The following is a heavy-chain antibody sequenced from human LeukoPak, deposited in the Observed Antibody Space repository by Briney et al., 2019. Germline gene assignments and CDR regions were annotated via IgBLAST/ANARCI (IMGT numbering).Heavy chain of an antibody. CDR3: ARSEAAAGTGLNY. J-gene: IGHJ4*02. Sequence: KPSETLSLTCAVSGYSISSGYDWGWIRPPPGKGLEWIGSIYHSGSTYYNPSLKSRVTISVDTSKNQFSLKLSSVTAADTAVYYCARSEAAAGTGLNYWGQGTLVTVSS. CDR1: GYSISSGYD. D-gene: IGHD6-13*01. V-gene: IGHV4-38-2*01. CDR2: IYHSGST.